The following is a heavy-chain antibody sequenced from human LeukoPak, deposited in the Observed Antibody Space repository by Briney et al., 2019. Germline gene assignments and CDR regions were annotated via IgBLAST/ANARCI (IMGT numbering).Heavy chain of an antibody. CDR2: IRSKAYGGTT. CDR1: GFTFGDYA. D-gene: IGHD6-13*01. J-gene: IGHJ4*02. CDR3: TRRSSSWFFDY. Sequence: GGSLRLSCTASGFTFGDYAMSWFRQAPGKGLEWVGFIRSKAYGGTTEYAASVKGRFTISRDDSKSIAYLQMNSLKTEDTAVYYYTRRSSSWFFDYWGQGTLVTVSS. V-gene: IGHV3-49*03.